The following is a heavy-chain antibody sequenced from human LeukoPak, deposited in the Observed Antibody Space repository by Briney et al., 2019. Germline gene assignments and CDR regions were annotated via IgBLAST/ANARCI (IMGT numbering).Heavy chain of an antibody. CDR2: INHSGST. Sequence: SETLSLTCAVYGGSFSGYYWSWIRQPPGKGLEWIGEINHSGSTNYNPSLKSRVTISVDTSKNQFSLKLSSVTAADTAVYYCASISGWYYFDYCGQGTLVTVSS. J-gene: IGHJ4*02. CDR1: GGSFSGYY. V-gene: IGHV4-34*01. D-gene: IGHD6-19*01. CDR3: ASISGWYYFDY.